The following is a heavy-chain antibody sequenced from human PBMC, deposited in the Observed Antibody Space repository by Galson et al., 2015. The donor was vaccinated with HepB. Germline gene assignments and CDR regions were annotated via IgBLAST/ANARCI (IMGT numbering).Heavy chain of an antibody. CDR3: AKTGQIGYCSGGSCPVAEYFQH. CDR1: GFTFSSYG. J-gene: IGHJ1*01. V-gene: IGHV3-30*18. D-gene: IGHD2-15*01. Sequence: SLRLSCAASGFTFSSYGMHWVRQAPGKGLEWVAVISYDGSNKYYADSVKGRFTISRDNSKNTLYLQMNSLRAEDTAVYYCAKTGQIGYCSGGSCPVAEYFQHWGQGTLVTVSS. CDR2: ISYDGSNK.